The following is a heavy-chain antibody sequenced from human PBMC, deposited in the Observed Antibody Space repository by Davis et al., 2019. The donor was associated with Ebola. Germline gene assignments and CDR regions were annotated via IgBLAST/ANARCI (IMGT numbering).Heavy chain of an antibody. CDR3: ARQPIAAPAAMWFDP. D-gene: IGHD2-2*01. J-gene: IGHJ5*02. CDR1: GFTFTDYY. Sequence: KVSCKASGFTFTDYYMHWVRQAPGQGLEWMGRIDPSDSYTNYSPSFQGHVTISVDKSISTAYLQWSSLKASDTAMYYCARQPIAAPAAMWFDPWGQGTLVTVSS. V-gene: IGHV5-10-1*01. CDR2: IDPSDSYT.